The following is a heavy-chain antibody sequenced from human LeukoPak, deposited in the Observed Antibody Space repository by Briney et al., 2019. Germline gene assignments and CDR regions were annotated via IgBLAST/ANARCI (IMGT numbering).Heavy chain of an antibody. D-gene: IGHD2-15*01. CDR2: INHSGST. CDR1: GGSFSGYY. J-gene: IGHJ5*02. CDR3: ARVRGYCSGGSCTARFDP. Sequence: SETLSLTCAVYGGSFSGYYWSWIRQPPGKGLEWIGEINHSGSTNYNPSLKSRVTISVDTSKNQFSLKLSSVTAADTAVYYCARVRGYCSGGSCTARFDPWAREPWSPSPQ. V-gene: IGHV4-34*01.